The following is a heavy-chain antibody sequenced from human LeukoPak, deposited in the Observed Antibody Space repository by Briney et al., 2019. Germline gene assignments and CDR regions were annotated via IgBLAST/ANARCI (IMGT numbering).Heavy chain of an antibody. CDR1: GVSISSSNSY. J-gene: IGHJ4*02. Sequence: PSETLSFTRPVSGVSISSSNSYWGWIRQPPGKGLEWIGSIYYSGSTYYNPSLKSRVTISVDTSKNQFSLKLSSVTAADTAVYYCASCPWFGEDVGYWGQGTLVPVSS. CDR2: IYYSGST. D-gene: IGHD3-10*01. CDR3: ASCPWFGEDVGY. V-gene: IGHV4-39*07.